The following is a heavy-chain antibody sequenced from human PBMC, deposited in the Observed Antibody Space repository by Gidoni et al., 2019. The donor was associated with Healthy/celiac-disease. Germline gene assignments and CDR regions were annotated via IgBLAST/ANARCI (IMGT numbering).Heavy chain of an antibody. V-gene: IGHV3-7*05. CDR3: AREDTAMDTPGDY. D-gene: IGHD5-18*01. J-gene: IGHJ4*02. CDR1: GFTFSSSW. Sequence: EVQLVESGGGLVQPGGSLRLSCAASGFTFSSSWMSWVRQAPGKGLEWVANIKQDGSEKYYVDSVKGRFTISRDNAKNSLYLQMNSLRAEDTAVYYCAREDTAMDTPGDYWGQGTLVTVSS. CDR2: IKQDGSEK.